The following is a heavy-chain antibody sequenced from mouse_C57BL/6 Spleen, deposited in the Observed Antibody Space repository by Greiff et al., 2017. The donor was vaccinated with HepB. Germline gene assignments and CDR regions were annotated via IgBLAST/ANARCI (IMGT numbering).Heavy chain of an antibody. D-gene: IGHD2-4*01. Sequence: VQLQQSGPELVKPGASVKISCKASGYTFTDYYMNWVKQSHGKSLEWIGDINPNNGGTSYNQKFKGKATLTVDKSSSTAYMELRSLTSEDSAVYYCARMGDYDLYAMDYWGQGTSVTVSS. J-gene: IGHJ4*01. CDR2: INPNNGGT. V-gene: IGHV1-26*01. CDR1: GYTFTDYY. CDR3: ARMGDYDLYAMDY.